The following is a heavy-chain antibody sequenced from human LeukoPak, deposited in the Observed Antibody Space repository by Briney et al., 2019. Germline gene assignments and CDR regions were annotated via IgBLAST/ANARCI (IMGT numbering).Heavy chain of an antibody. CDR3: ARGRYSSRWFDY. CDR2: ISSSGTSR. V-gene: IGHV3-11*04. Sequence: GGSLRLSCAASGFTISDYYMSWIRQAPGKGLEWVSYISSSGTSRYNADSVKGRFTISRDNAKNSVYLQMNSLRAEDTAVYYCARGRYSSRWFDYWGQGSLVTVSS. J-gene: IGHJ5*01. CDR1: GFTISDYY. D-gene: IGHD6-13*01.